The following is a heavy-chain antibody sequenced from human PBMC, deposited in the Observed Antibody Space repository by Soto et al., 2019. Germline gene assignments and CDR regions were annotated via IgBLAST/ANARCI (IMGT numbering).Heavy chain of an antibody. V-gene: IGHV4-39*01. Sequence: QLQLQGSGPGLVKPSETLSLTCTVAGGSISSSSYYWGWIRQPPGKGLAWIGSIYYSGSTYYNPSLKSRVTISVDTSKNQFSLKLSSVTAADTAVYYCARRLGPWLVSPFFDYWGQGTLVTVSS. J-gene: IGHJ4*02. CDR1: GGSISSSSYY. CDR3: ARRLGPWLVSPFFDY. D-gene: IGHD6-19*01. CDR2: IYYSGST.